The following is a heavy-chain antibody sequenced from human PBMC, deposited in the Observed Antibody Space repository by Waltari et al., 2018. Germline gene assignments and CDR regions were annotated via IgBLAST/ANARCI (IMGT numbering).Heavy chain of an antibody. Sequence: FTFSSYAMSWVRQAPGKGLEWVSAISGSGGSTYYADSVKGRFTISRDNSKNTLYLQMNSLRAEDTAVYYCAKVAGSSGWLGDAFDIWGQGTMVTVSS. V-gene: IGHV3-23*01. CDR2: ISGSGGST. J-gene: IGHJ3*02. CDR3: AKVAGSSGWLGDAFDI. D-gene: IGHD6-19*01. CDR1: FTFSSYA.